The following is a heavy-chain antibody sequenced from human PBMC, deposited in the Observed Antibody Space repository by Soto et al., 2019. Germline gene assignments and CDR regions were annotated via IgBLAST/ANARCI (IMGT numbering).Heavy chain of an antibody. Sequence: SETLSLTCTVSGDSSSSYYWSWIRQPPGKGLEWIGYIYYSGTTYYNPSLKSRVTISVDTSKNQFSLKLSSVTAADTAVYYCAASCVGCGGFNYYGMDVWGQGTTVTVSS. D-gene: IGHD2-21*01. CDR2: IYYSGTT. CDR1: GDSSSSYY. V-gene: IGHV4-59*06. CDR3: AASCVGCGGFNYYGMDV. J-gene: IGHJ6*02.